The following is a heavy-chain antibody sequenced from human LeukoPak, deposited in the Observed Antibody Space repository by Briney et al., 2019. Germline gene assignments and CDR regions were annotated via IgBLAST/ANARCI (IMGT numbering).Heavy chain of an antibody. V-gene: IGHV3-21*01. CDR1: GFTFSSYS. J-gene: IGHJ4*02. Sequence: GGSLRLSCAASGFTFSSYSMNWVRQAPGKGLEWVSSISSSSSYIYYADSVKGRFTISRDNAKNSLYLQMNSLRAEDTAVYYCARAKYSSSWYFDYWGQGTLVTVPS. CDR3: ARAKYSSSWYFDY. D-gene: IGHD6-13*01. CDR2: ISSSSSYI.